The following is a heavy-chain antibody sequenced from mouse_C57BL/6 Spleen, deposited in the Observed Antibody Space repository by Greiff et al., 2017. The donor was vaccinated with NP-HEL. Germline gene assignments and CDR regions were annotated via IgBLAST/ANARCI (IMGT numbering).Heavy chain of an antibody. D-gene: IGHD1-1*01. V-gene: IGHV1-50*01. Sequence: VQLQQPGAELVKPGASVKLSCKASGYTFTSYWMQWVKQRPGQGLEWIGEIDPSDSYTNYNQKFKGKATLTVDTSSSTAYMQLSSLTSEDSAVYYCARYYYGSGHAMDYWGQGTSVTVSS. CDR2: IDPSDSYT. CDR3: ARYYYGSGHAMDY. J-gene: IGHJ4*01. CDR1: GYTFTSYW.